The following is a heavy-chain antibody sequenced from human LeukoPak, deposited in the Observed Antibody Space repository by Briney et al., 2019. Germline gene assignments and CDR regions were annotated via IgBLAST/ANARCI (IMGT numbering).Heavy chain of an antibody. J-gene: IGHJ4*02. CDR1: GFTFSSYA. CDR2: ISYDGSNK. Sequence: GGSLRLSCAASGFTFSSYAMHWVRQAPGKGLEWVAVISYDGSNKYYADSVKGRFTISRDNSKNPLYLQMNSLRAEDTGVYYCARGQAPNTPGYGARGPLVTASS. D-gene: IGHD2-2*02. CDR3: ARGQAPNTPGY. V-gene: IGHV3-30-3*01.